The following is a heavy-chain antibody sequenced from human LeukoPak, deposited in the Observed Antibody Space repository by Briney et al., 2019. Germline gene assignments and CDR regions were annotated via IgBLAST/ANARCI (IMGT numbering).Heavy chain of an antibody. CDR2: ISGSDGST. CDR1: GFTFSSYA. Sequence: GGSLRLSCAASGFTFSSYAMTWVRQAPDKGLEWVSAISGSDGSTYYADYVKGRFTISRDDSQNTLYLQMNSLRAEDTAVYYCAKVETSGGANCYALDYWGQGTLVTVSS. J-gene: IGHJ4*02. D-gene: IGHD2-2*01. CDR3: AKVETSGGANCYALDY. V-gene: IGHV3-23*01.